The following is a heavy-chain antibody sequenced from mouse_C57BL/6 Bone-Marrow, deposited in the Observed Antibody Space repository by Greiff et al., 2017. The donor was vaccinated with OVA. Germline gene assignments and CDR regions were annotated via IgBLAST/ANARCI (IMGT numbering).Heavy chain of an antibody. Sequence: EVMLVESGAELVRPGASVKLSCTASGFNIKDDYMHWVKQRPEQGLEWIGWIDPENGDTEYASKFQGKATITADTSSNTAYLQLSSLTSEDTAFYYCTTGYNYYAMDYWGQGTSVTVSS. CDR2: IDPENGDT. J-gene: IGHJ4*01. V-gene: IGHV14-4*01. CDR3: TTGYNYYAMDY. D-gene: IGHD2-2*01. CDR1: GFNIKDDY.